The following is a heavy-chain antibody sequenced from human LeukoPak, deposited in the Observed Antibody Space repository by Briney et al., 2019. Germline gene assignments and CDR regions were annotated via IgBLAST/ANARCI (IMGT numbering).Heavy chain of an antibody. Sequence: PGGSLRLSCAASGFSVSTKYMTWVRQAPGKGLEWVCVLYSGGSTYYADSVKGRFTISRDNSKNTLYLQMNSLRAEDTAVYYCARAQPLGGPLGAFDYWGQGTLVTVSS. V-gene: IGHV3-53*01. CDR1: GFSVSTKY. D-gene: IGHD6-13*01. J-gene: IGHJ4*02. CDR2: LYSGGST. CDR3: ARAQPLGGPLGAFDY.